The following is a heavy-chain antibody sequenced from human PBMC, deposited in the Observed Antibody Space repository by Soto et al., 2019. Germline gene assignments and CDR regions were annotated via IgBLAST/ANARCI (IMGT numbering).Heavy chain of an antibody. Sequence: QVQLVASGGGVVQPGRSLRLSCAASGFTFSSYGMHWVRQAPGKGLEWVAVIWYDGSNKYYADSVKGRFTISRDNSKNTLYLQMNSLRAEDTAVYYCARAHHIVATISDYFDYWGQGTLVTVSS. CDR2: IWYDGSNK. D-gene: IGHD5-12*01. CDR1: GFTFSSYG. J-gene: IGHJ4*02. CDR3: ARAHHIVATISDYFDY. V-gene: IGHV3-33*01.